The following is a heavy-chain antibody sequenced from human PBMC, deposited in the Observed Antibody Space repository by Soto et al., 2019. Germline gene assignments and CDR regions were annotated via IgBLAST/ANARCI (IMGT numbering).Heavy chain of an antibody. Sequence: SETLSLTCTVSGGSISDDSYWSCIRQTPGKGLEWIGYIYHTGNTYYNPSLRSRVSISVDKSKSQFSLKLISVTAADTAVYFCARDEYQLLSSVSWFDSWGQGTLVTVPQ. D-gene: IGHD2-2*01. CDR2: IYHTGNT. V-gene: IGHV4-30-4*01. J-gene: IGHJ5*01. CDR3: ARDEYQLLSSVSWFDS. CDR1: GGSISDDSY.